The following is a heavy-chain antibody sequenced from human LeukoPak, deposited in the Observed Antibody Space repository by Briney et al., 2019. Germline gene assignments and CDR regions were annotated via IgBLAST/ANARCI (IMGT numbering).Heavy chain of an antibody. D-gene: IGHD3-10*01. CDR3: ARDGYYGSGSYYYVDY. CDR2: INPNSGGT. CDR1: GYTFTGYY. V-gene: IGHV1-2*02. J-gene: IGHJ4*02. Sequence: GASVKVSCKASGYTFTGYYMNWVRQAPGQGLEWMGWINPNSGGTNYAQKFQGRVTMTRDTSISTAYMELSRLRSDDTAVYYCARDGYYGSGSYYYVDYWGQGTLVTVSS.